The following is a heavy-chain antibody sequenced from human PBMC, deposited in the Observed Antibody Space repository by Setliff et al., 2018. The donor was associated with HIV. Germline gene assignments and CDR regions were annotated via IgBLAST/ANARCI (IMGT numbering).Heavy chain of an antibody. CDR2: ISPDGRTT. V-gene: IGHV3-74*01. Sequence: PGGSLRLSCAASGFTFTSYWMHWVRQAPGKGLMWVSHISPDGRTTRYADSVNGRFTISRDNAKNSLFLQMNSLRVEDTAVYYCITDIPNSNYPFDYWGQGTLVTVSS. J-gene: IGHJ4*02. D-gene: IGHD1-7*01. CDR3: ITDIPNSNYPFDY. CDR1: GFTFTSYW.